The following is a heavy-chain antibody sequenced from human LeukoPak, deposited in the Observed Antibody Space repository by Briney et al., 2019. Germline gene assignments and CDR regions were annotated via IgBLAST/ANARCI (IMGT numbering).Heavy chain of an antibody. CDR2: IYYSGST. V-gene: IGHV4-39*07. CDR3: ARARDGFDY. J-gene: IGHJ4*02. CDR1: GGSISSGPYY. Sequence: SETLSLTCSVSGGSISSGPYYWGWIRQPPGKGLEWIGTIYYSGSTYYNPSLKSRVTISVDKSKNQFSLKLSSVTAADTAVYYCARARDGFDYWGQGTLVTVSS.